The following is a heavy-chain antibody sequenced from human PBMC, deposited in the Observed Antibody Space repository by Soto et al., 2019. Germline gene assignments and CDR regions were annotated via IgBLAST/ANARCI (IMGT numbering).Heavy chain of an antibody. V-gene: IGHV3-7*01. Sequence: EVQLLESGGGLVQPGGSLRLSCAASGFTFSSYWMSWVRQAPGKGLEWVANIKQDGSEKYYVDSVKGRFTISRDNAKNSLYLQMNSLRAEDTAVYYCAREGPNTYYYDSSGPYYFDYWGQGTLVTVSS. CDR1: GFTFSSYW. CDR3: AREGPNTYYYDSSGPYYFDY. D-gene: IGHD3-22*01. J-gene: IGHJ4*02. CDR2: IKQDGSEK.